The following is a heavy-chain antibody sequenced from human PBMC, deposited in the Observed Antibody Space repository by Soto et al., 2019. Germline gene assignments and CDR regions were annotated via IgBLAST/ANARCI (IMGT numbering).Heavy chain of an antibody. J-gene: IGHJ5*02. CDR3: ARVGRYCSSTSCWYNWFDP. CDR2: IYYSGST. V-gene: IGHV4-59*01. D-gene: IGHD2-2*01. Sequence: SETLSLTCTVSGGSISSYYWSWIRQPPGKGLEWIGYIYYSGSTNYNPSLKSRVTISVDTSKNQFSLKLSSVTAADTAVYYCARVGRYCSSTSCWYNWFDPWGQGTLVTVSS. CDR1: GGSISSYY.